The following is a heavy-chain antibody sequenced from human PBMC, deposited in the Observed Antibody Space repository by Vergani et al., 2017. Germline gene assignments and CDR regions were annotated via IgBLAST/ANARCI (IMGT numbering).Heavy chain of an antibody. CDR2: MYHSGST. Sequence: QVRLQESGPGLVKPSETLSLTCSVSGSSMSGYYWSWIRQPPGKELEWIGYMYHSGSTNYNPSLETRVTISGDTSKNQFSLKLNSVTAADTAVYYCARNPYCGGDCYSDAFDIWGQGTMVTVSS. D-gene: IGHD2-21*02. V-gene: IGHV4-59*01. CDR3: ARNPYCGGDCYSDAFDI. CDR1: GSSMSGYY. J-gene: IGHJ3*02.